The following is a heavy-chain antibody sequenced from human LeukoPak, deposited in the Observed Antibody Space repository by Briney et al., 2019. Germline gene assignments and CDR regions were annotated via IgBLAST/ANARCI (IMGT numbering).Heavy chain of an antibody. V-gene: IGHV5-51*01. D-gene: IGHD2-21*02. CDR2: IYPGDSNT. CDR1: GYSFTSYW. CDR3: ARQPLVRDCGGDCEFDY. J-gene: IGHJ4*02. Sequence: GESLKISCKGSGYSFTSYWIGWVRQMPGKGLEWMGIIYPGDSNTRYSPSFQGQVTISADKSISTAYLQWTSLKASDTAIYYCARQPLVRDCGGDCEFDYWGQGTRVSVSS.